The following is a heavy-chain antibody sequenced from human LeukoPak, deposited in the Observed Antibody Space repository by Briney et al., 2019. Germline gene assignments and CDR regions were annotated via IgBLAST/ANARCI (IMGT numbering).Heavy chain of an antibody. CDR3: AKEVDYGFEYFQH. V-gene: IGHV3-23*01. Sequence: GGSLRLSCAASGFTFSTYWMHWVRQAPGKGLVWVSAISGSGGSTYYADSVKGRFTISRDNSKNTLYLQMNSLRAEDTAVYYCAKEVDYGFEYFQHWGQGTLVTVSS. CDR1: GFTFSTYW. D-gene: IGHD4-17*01. J-gene: IGHJ1*01. CDR2: ISGSGGST.